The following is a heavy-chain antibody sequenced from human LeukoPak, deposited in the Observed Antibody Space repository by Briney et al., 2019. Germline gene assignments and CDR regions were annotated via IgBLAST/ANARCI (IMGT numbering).Heavy chain of an antibody. V-gene: IGHV4-39*07. D-gene: IGHD2-2*01. CDR3: ARAGSLGYCSSTTCSEDY. CDR1: SGSVSNSHYY. CDR2: IYTSGST. J-gene: IGHJ4*02. Sequence: SETLSLTCTVSSGSVSNSHYYWAWVRQPPGKGLEWIGRIYTSGSTNYNPSLKSRVTISVDTSKNQFSLKLSSVTAADTAVYYCARAGSLGYCSSTTCSEDYWGQGTLVTVSS.